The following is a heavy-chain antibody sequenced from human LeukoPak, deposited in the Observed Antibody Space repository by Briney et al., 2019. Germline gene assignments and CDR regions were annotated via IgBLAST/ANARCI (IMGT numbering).Heavy chain of an antibody. Sequence: GGSLRLSCAASGFTFDDFGMSWVRQALGKGLEWVSGINWNGAGTGYADSVKGRFTISRDNAKNSLYLQMNSLRADDTAIYYCATNDFWSGGDYWGQGTLVTVSS. CDR2: INWNGAGT. V-gene: IGHV3-20*04. D-gene: IGHD3-3*01. J-gene: IGHJ4*02. CDR3: ATNDFWSGGDY. CDR1: GFTFDDFG.